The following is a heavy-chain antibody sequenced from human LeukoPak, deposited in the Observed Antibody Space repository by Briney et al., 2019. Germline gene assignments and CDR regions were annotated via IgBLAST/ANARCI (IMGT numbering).Heavy chain of an antibody. V-gene: IGHV5-51*01. J-gene: IGHJ4*02. D-gene: IGHD2-2*01. CDR2: IYPGDSDT. CDR3: AARPDPCSSTSCRDY. CDR1: GYSFTSYW. Sequence: GESLKISCKGSGYSFTSYWIGWVRQMPGKGLEWMGIIYPGDSDTRYSPSFQGQVTISADKSISTAYLQWSSLKASDTAMYYCAARPDPCSSTSCRDYWGQGTLVTGSS.